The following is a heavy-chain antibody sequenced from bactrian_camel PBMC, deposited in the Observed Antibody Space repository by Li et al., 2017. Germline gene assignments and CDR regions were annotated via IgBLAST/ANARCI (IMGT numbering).Heavy chain of an antibody. CDR3: AASTSGHYCAGLLRASSVRL. CDR1: GHSRGSNC. CDR2: IRRDGGET. V-gene: IGHV3S54*01. D-gene: IGHD2*01. Sequence: VQLVESGGGSVQAGGSLRLSCKVSGHSRGSNCVGWYRLPPGRAPAEREGIAAIRRDGGETWYAASVKGRFTISEDNAKNTVHLQMTSLKSEDSAEYYCAASTSGHYCAGLLRASSVRLWGQGTQVTVS. J-gene: IGHJ4*01.